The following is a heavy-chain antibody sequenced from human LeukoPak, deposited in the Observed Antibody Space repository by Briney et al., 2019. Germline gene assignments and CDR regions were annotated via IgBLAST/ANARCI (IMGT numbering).Heavy chain of an antibody. V-gene: IGHV3-33*01. Sequence: GGSLRLSCVASGFIFSSYAMHWVRQAPGKGLEWVAVIWSDGTTKYYAYSVKGRFTISSDNSKKTLYLHMNILRAEDAAVYYCARETAVAGSKGRQTFYFWGQGTLVTVSS. CDR2: IWSDGTTK. D-gene: IGHD6-19*01. CDR3: ARETAVAGSKGRQTFYF. J-gene: IGHJ4*02. CDR1: GFIFSSYA.